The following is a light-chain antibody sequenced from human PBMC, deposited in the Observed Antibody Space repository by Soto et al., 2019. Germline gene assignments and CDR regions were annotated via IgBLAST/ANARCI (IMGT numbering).Light chain of an antibody. CDR2: GNN. Sequence: QSVLTQPPSVSGAPGQRVTISCTGSSSNIGAGFDVHWYHQIAGTAPKLLIYGNNNRPSGFPDRFSASKSGTSAYLAITGLQAEDEADYYCQSYDTGLSAFYVFGTGTKVTVL. CDR3: QSYDTGLSAFYV. V-gene: IGLV1-40*01. J-gene: IGLJ1*01. CDR1: SSNIGAGFD.